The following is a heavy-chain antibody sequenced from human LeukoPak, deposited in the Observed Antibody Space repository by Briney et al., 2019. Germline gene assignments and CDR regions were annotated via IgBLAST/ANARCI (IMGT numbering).Heavy chain of an antibody. CDR1: GYSFTSYW. CDR2: IYPGDSDT. CDR3: ARYCGGDRYMSNAFDI. J-gene: IGHJ3*02. V-gene: IGHV5-51*01. D-gene: IGHD2-21*02. Sequence: GESLKISCKGSGYSFTSYWIGWVRQMPGKGLEWMGIIYPGDSDTRYSPSFQGQVTISADKSISTAYLQWSSLKASDTAMYYCARYCGGDRYMSNAFDIWGQGTMVTVSS.